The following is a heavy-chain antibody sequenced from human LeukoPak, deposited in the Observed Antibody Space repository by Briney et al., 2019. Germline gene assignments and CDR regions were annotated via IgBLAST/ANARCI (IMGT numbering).Heavy chain of an antibody. CDR1: GFTVSSNY. CDR2: IFTGGTT. Sequence: GGSLRLSCAASGFTVSSNYVIWVRQVPGKGLELVSVIFTGGTTYYADSVRDLFTISRDNSKNTLFLQMNSLRAEDTAMYYCARGYSSSWYDWGQGTLVTVSS. J-gene: IGHJ4*02. CDR3: ARGYSSSWYD. V-gene: IGHV3-53*01. D-gene: IGHD6-13*01.